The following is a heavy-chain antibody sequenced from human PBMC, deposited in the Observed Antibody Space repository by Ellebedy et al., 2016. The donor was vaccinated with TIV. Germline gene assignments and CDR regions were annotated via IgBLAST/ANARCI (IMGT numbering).Heavy chain of an antibody. CDR3: ARDTNVYLIDPHFDY. Sequence: PGGSLRLSCAASGFTLSSNGMHWVRQAPGKGLEWVAVLSSDGSTQYYADSVKGRFTISRDISKNTLHLEMNSLSAEDTAVYYCARDTNVYLIDPHFDYWGQGALVTVSS. CDR2: LSSDGSTQ. CDR1: GFTLSSNG. J-gene: IGHJ4*02. V-gene: IGHV3-30*03. D-gene: IGHD3-22*01.